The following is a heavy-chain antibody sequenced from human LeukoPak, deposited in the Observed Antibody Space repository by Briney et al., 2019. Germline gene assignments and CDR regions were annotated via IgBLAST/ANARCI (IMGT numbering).Heavy chain of an antibody. CDR2: IYHSGST. CDR1: GGSISSSNW. D-gene: IGHD3-22*01. J-gene: IGHJ4*02. CDR3: ARHGVYYDSSGYYYLLDY. Sequence: SGTLSLTCAVSGGSISSSNWWSWVRQPPGKGLEWIGEIYHSGSTNYNPSLKSRVTISVDTSKNQFSLKLSSVTAADTAVYYCARHGVYYDSSGYYYLLDYWGQGTLVTVSS. V-gene: IGHV4-4*02.